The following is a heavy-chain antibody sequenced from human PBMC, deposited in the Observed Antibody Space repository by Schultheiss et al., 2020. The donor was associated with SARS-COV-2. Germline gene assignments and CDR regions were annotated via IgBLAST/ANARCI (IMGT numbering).Heavy chain of an antibody. J-gene: IGHJ6*02. D-gene: IGHD2-2*01. Sequence: GGSLRLSCAASGFTFSNAWMSWVRQAPGKGLEWVANIKQDGSEKYYVDSVKGRFTISRDNAKNSLYLQMNSLRAEDTAVYYCARELVMQRGDYYYGMDVWGQGTTVTVSS. V-gene: IGHV3-7*01. CDR1: GFTFSNAW. CDR3: ARELVMQRGDYYYGMDV. CDR2: IKQDGSEK.